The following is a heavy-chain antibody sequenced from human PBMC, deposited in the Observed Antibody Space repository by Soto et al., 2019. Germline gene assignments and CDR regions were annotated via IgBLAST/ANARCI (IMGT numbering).Heavy chain of an antibody. D-gene: IGHD3-10*01. CDR1: GFTVSSNY. CDR3: ARGHHYGSGRRPAPGAFDI. J-gene: IGHJ3*02. Sequence: GGSLRLSCAASGFTVSSNYMSWVRQAPGKGLEWVSVIYSGGSTYYADSVKGRFTISRDNSKNTLYLQMNSLRAEDTAVYYCARGHHYGSGRRPAPGAFDIWGQGTMVTVSS. CDR2: IYSGGST. V-gene: IGHV3-66*01.